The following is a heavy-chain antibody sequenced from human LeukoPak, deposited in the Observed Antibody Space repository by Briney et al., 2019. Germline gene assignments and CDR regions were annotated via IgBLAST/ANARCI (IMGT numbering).Heavy chain of an antibody. CDR3: TRDGAIYSYGLDY. CDR1: GYTLTRYA. Sequence: ASVKVSCKASGYTLTRYAMYWVRQAPGQRLEWMGWINAGNGNTKYSQKFQGRVTITRDTSASTAYMELSSLRSEDTAVYYCTRDGAIYSYGLDYWGQGTLVTVSS. J-gene: IGHJ4*02. CDR2: INAGNGNT. V-gene: IGHV1-3*01. D-gene: IGHD5-18*01.